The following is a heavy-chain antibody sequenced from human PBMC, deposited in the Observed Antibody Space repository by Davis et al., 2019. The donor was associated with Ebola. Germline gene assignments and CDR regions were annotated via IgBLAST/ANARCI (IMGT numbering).Heavy chain of an antibody. CDR1: GFTFSTYS. J-gene: IGHJ4*02. CDR3: AKTNVMWELLH. D-gene: IGHD1-26*01. CDR2: IRYDGSNE. Sequence: GESLKISCAASGFTFSTYSMNWVRQAPGKGLEWVAFIRYDGSNENYADSVKGRFTISRDNSKNTLYLQMNNLRAEDTALYYCAKTNVMWELLHWGQGTQVTVSS. V-gene: IGHV3-30*02.